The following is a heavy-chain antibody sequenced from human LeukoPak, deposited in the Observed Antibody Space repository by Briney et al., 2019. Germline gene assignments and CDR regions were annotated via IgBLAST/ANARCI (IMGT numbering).Heavy chain of an antibody. CDR2: ISWNTGGI. Sequence: GGSLRLSCAASGFTFDNYAMHWVRQAPGKGLEWVSGISWNTGGIGYADSVKCRFTISRDNPKNSLYLQMNSLRAEDMALYYCAKDEFVASAFTGAFDIWGQGTMVTVSS. J-gene: IGHJ3*02. CDR1: GFTFDNYA. V-gene: IGHV3-9*03. D-gene: IGHD2-8*02. CDR3: AKDEFVASAFTGAFDI.